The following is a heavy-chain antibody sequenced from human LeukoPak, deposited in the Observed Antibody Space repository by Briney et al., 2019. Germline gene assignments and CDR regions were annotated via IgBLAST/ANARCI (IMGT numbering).Heavy chain of an antibody. CDR3: ARDPARGYYYDSSGYYDY. Sequence: GGSLRLSCAASGFTFCSYSMNWVRQAPGKGLEWVSSISSSSSYIYYADSVKGRFTISRDNAKNSLYPQMNSLRAEDTAVYYCARDPARGYYYDSSGYYDYWGQGTLVTVSS. J-gene: IGHJ4*02. CDR1: GFTFCSYS. CDR2: ISSSSSYI. V-gene: IGHV3-21*01. D-gene: IGHD3-22*01.